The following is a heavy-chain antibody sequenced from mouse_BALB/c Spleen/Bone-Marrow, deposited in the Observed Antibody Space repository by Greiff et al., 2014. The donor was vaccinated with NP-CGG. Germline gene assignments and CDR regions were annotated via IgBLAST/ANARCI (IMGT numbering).Heavy chain of an antibody. CDR1: GYTITSSW. J-gene: IGHJ2*01. CDR2: IHPNSGNT. CDR3: ANYYGSSSY. V-gene: IGHV1S130*01. D-gene: IGHD1-1*01. Sequence: QVQLQQSGSVLVRPGASVKLSCKASGYTITSSWMHWAKQRPGQGLEWIGEIHPNSGNTNYNEKFKGKATLTVDTSSSTAYVDLSSLTSEDSAVYYCANYYGSSSYWGQGTTLTVSS.